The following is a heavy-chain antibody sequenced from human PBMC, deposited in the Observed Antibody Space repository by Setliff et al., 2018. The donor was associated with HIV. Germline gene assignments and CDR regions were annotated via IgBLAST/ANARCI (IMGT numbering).Heavy chain of an antibody. CDR1: GYTFTGNY. J-gene: IGHJ4*02. V-gene: IGHV1-2*06. CDR2: INPNSGGT. Sequence: ASVKVSCKASGYTFTGNYMHWVRQAPGQGLEWMGRINPNSGGTNYAQKFQGRVTITTDTSTSTAYMELRSLRSDDTAVYYCARFPNPSQIVVVMPPDYWGQGTLVTVS. D-gene: IGHD3-22*01. CDR3: ARFPNPSQIVVVMPPDY.